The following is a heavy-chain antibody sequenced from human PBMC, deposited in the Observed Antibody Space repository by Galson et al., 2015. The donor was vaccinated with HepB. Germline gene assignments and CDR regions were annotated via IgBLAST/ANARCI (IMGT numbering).Heavy chain of an antibody. D-gene: IGHD2-2*01. CDR1: GGTFSNYA. CDR2: IIPVFGTA. Sequence: SVKVSCKASGGTFSNYAISWVRQAPGQGLEWMGGIIPVFGTANYAQKFQGRVSITADESTSTAYMELSSLRSEDTAVYYCASTAADYYYYYYIDVWGKGTTVTVSS. V-gene: IGHV1-69*13. CDR3: ASTAADYYYYYYIDV. J-gene: IGHJ6*03.